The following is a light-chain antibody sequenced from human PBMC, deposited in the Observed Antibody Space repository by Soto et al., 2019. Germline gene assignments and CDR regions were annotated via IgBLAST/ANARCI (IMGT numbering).Light chain of an antibody. CDR2: DVS. CDR3: TSYASGSSHVV. V-gene: IGLV2-14*01. J-gene: IGLJ2*01. CDR1: SSDIGGYDY. Sequence: QSVLTQPASVSGSPGQSITLSCTGTSSDIGGYDYVSWYQRHPGKAPKLIIYDVSNRPSGVSNRFSGSKSGNTASLTISGLQAEDEADYYCTSYASGSSHVVFGGGTKLTVL.